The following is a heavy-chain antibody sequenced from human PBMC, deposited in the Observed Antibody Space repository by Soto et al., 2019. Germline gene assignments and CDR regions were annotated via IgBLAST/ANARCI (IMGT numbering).Heavy chain of an antibody. CDR3: ARDSRSGWYASVDYYYGMDV. CDR1: GGTFSSYA. V-gene: IGHV1-69*13. D-gene: IGHD6-19*01. CDR2: IIPIFGTA. J-gene: IGHJ6*02. Sequence: SVKVSCKASGGTFSSYAISWVRQAPGQGLEWMGGIIPIFGTANYAQKFQGRVTITADESTSTAYMELSSLRSGGTAVYYCARDSRSGWYASVDYYYGMDVWGQGTMVTVSS.